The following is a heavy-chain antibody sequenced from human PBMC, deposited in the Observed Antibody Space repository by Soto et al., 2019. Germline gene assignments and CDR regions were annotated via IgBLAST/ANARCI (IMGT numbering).Heavy chain of an antibody. J-gene: IGHJ3*02. Sequence: GGSLRLSCAASGFTFSDHYMDWVRQDPGKGLEWVGRTRNKANSYTTEYAASVKGRFTISRDDSKNSLYLQMNSLKTEDTAVYYCAREVTTGAFDIWGQGTMVTVSS. V-gene: IGHV3-72*01. CDR3: AREVTTGAFDI. D-gene: IGHD1-1*01. CDR2: TRNKANSYTT. CDR1: GFTFSDHY.